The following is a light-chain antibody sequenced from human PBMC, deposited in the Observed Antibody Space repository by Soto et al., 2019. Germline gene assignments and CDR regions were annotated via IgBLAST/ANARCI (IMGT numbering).Light chain of an antibody. CDR2: WAS. Sequence: DIVMTQSPDSLAVSLGERATINCKSSQSVLYSSNNKTYLDWYQQKPGQPPKLLIYWASTRESGVPDRFSGSGSGTDFTLTISSLQTEDEADDYCQQYYSTPLAFGGGTKVETK. CDR3: QQYYSTPLA. CDR1: QSVLYSSNNKTY. J-gene: IGKJ4*01. V-gene: IGKV4-1*01.